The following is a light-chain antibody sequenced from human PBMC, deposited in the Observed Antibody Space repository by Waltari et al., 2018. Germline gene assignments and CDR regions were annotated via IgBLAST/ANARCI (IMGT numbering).Light chain of an antibody. CDR1: QGISNW. V-gene: IGKV1-12*01. Sequence: IQMTQSPSSVSASVGDRVTITFRASQGISNWLAWYQQKPGKAPKLLIYAASILQTGVPSRFSGSGSGTDFTLTIRNLQPEDFATYFCQQGNSFPPTFGQGTRVEVK. CDR2: AAS. CDR3: QQGNSFPPT. J-gene: IGKJ1*01.